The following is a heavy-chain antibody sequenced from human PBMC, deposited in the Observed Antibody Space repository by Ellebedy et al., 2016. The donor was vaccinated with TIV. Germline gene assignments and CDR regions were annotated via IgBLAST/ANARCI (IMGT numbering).Heavy chain of an antibody. CDR1: GFSLSNARMG. D-gene: IGHD3-22*01. J-gene: IGHJ2*01. V-gene: IGHV2-26*01. CDR3: ARIPLPYYYDSSGYYEGYWYFDL. Sequence: SGPTLVKPTETLTLTCTVSGFSLSNARMGVSWIRQPPGKALEWLAHIFSNDEKSYSTSLKSRLTISKDTSKSQVVLTMTNMDPVDTATYYCARIPLPYYYDSSGYYEGYWYFDLWGRGTLVTVSS. CDR2: IFSNDEK.